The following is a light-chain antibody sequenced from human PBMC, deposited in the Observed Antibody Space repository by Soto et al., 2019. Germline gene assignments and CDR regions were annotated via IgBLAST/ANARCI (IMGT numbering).Light chain of an antibody. J-gene: IGKJ4*01. CDR2: GAS. CDR3: QQYGSSPIT. Sequence: EIVLTQSPGTLSLSPGERATLSCRASQTVSNNFLAWYQQSPGRAPRLLLYGASGKATDIPHRFNGSGSGTEVTLTISRLEPEDFVVYSCQQYGSSPITFGGGTKVEIK. CDR1: QTVSNNF. V-gene: IGKV3-20*01.